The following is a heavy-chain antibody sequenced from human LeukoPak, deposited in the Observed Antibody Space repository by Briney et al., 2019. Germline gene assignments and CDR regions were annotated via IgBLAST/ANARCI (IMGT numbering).Heavy chain of an antibody. D-gene: IGHD3-10*01. CDR2: IFYTGTP. Sequence: SETLSLTCTVSGGSIGDYYWSWIRQPPGKGLEWIGYIFYTGTPNYNPSLKSRATISVDTSKNQLSLKLNSVTAADTAVYNCARGSGSGKYAYYYGMDVWGKGTTVTVSS. V-gene: IGHV4-59*01. CDR3: ARGSGSGKYAYYYGMDV. CDR1: GGSIGDYY. J-gene: IGHJ6*04.